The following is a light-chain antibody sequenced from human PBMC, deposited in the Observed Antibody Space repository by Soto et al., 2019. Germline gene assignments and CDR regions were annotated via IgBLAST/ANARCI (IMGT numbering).Light chain of an antibody. CDR1: SSNIGAGYD. J-gene: IGLJ1*01. Sequence: QSVLTQPPSVSGAPGQRVTVSCTGSSSNIGAGYDVHWYQQLPGTAPKLLIYADINRPSGVPDRFSGSKSGTSASLAITGLQADDEADYYCQSYDSTLSAYVFGPGTQLTVL. CDR3: QSYDSTLSAYV. CDR2: ADI. V-gene: IGLV1-40*01.